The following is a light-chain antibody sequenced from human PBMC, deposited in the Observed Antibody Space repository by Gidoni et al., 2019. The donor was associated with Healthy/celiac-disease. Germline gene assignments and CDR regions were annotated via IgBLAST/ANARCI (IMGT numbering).Light chain of an antibody. CDR3: NSRDSSGNHLV. Sequence: SSELTLEPAVSVALGQTVRITCQGDSLSSYYASWYQQKLGQAPVLVIYGKNNRPSGIPDRFSGSSSGNTGSLTITGAQGEEEADYYCNSRDSSGNHLVFGGGTKLTVL. CDR2: GKN. J-gene: IGLJ2*01. V-gene: IGLV3-19*01. CDR1: SLSSYY.